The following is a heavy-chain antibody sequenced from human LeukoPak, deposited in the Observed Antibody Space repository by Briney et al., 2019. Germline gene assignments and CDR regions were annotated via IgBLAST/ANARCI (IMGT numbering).Heavy chain of an antibody. CDR1: GFTLSSYS. CDR3: ARAAIAAARIYYYMDV. D-gene: IGHD6-13*01. CDR2: ISTSSSYI. Sequence: GGSLRLSCAASGFTLSSYSMNWVRQAPGKGLEWVSFISTSSSYIHNADSVKGRFTISRDNAENSLYLQMNSLRAEDTAVYYCARAAIAAARIYYYMDVWGKGTTVTVSS. J-gene: IGHJ6*03. V-gene: IGHV3-21*01.